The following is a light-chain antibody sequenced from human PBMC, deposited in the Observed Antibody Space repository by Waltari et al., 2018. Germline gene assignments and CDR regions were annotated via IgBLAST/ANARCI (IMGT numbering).Light chain of an antibody. CDR3: QQYNNWPRT. J-gene: IGKJ2*01. V-gene: IGKV3-15*01. CDR2: GAS. CDR1: QSVSSN. Sequence: EIVMTQSPGTLSVSPGERATLSCRASQSVSSNLAWFQQKPGQAPRLLIYGASNRATGIPARFSGSGSGTEFTLTISSLQSEDFALYYCQQYNNWPRTFGQGTKLEI.